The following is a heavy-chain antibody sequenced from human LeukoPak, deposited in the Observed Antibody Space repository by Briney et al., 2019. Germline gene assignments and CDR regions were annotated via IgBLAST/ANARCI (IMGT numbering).Heavy chain of an antibody. CDR1: GFTFSSYE. D-gene: IGHD3-9*01. J-gene: IGHJ6*03. CDR2: ISSSGSTI. Sequence: PGGSLRLSCAASGFTFSSYEMNWVRQAPGKGLEWVSYISSSGSTIYYADSVKGRFTISRDNAKNSLYLQMNSLRAEDTAVYYCARDHYDILAYYMDVWGKGTTVTISS. CDR3: ARDHYDILAYYMDV. V-gene: IGHV3-48*03.